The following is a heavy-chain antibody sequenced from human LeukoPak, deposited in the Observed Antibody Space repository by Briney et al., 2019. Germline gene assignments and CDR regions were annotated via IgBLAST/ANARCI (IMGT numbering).Heavy chain of an antibody. Sequence: SETLSLTCTVSGGSISSYYWSWIRQPAGKGLEWIGRIYTSGSTNYNPSLKSRVTMSVDTSKNQFSLKLSSVTAADTAVYYCARDAYYGSGSYFRPYYFDYWGQGTLVTVSS. CDR1: GGSISSYY. V-gene: IGHV4-4*07. J-gene: IGHJ4*02. CDR2: IYTSGST. D-gene: IGHD3-10*01. CDR3: ARDAYYGSGSYFRPYYFDY.